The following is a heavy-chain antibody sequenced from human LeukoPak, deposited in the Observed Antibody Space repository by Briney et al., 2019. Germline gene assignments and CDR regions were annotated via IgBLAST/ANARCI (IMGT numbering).Heavy chain of an antibody. J-gene: IGHJ4*02. CDR1: GYTFTGYY. V-gene: IGHV1-2*02. Sequence: ASVKVSCKASGYTFTGYYMHWVRQAPGQGLEWMGWINPNSGGTNYAQKFQGRVTMTRDTSISTAYMELSRLRSDDTALYYCARDVDSSGWFSLWGQGTLVTVSS. CDR2: INPNSGGT. D-gene: IGHD6-19*01. CDR3: ARDVDSSGWFSL.